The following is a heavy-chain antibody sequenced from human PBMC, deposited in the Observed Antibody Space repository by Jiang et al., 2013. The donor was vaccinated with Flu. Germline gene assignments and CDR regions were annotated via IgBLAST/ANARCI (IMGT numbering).Heavy chain of an antibody. D-gene: IGHD2-2*01. Sequence: LLKPSETLSLTCGVYGGSFGGFYWTWIRQPPGKGLEWIGEMSHTGSTNYNPSLKGRVTISVNRAKTQFYLKLNSVTAADTAVYYCARGFSSPDRWGQGTMVTVSS. V-gene: IGHV4-34*01. J-gene: IGHJ4*02. CDR2: MSHTGST. CDR3: ARGFSSPDR. CDR1: GGSFGGFY.